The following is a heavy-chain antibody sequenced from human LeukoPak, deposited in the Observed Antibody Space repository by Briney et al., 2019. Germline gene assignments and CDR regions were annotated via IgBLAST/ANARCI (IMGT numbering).Heavy chain of an antibody. CDR1: GFTFSSYW. CDR2: INSDGSST. Sequence: PGGSLRLSCAASGFTFSSYWMHWVRQAPGKGLVWVSRINSDGSSTSYADSVKGRFTISRDNSKNTLYLQMNSLRAEDTAMYYCAKDPRLAAAGTSEYFDYWGQGTLVTVSS. J-gene: IGHJ4*02. CDR3: AKDPRLAAAGTSEYFDY. V-gene: IGHV3-74*01. D-gene: IGHD6-13*01.